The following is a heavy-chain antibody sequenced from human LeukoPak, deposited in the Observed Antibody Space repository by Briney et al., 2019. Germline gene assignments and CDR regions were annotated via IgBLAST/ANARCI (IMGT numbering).Heavy chain of an antibody. V-gene: IGHV1-69*04. J-gene: IGHJ6*02. CDR1: GGTFSSYA. CDR2: IIPILGIA. CDR3: ARDGSGYPNYYYYYGMDV. D-gene: IGHD5-12*01. Sequence: GASVKVSCKASGGTFSSYAISWVRQAPGQGLEWMGRIIPILGIANYAQKFQGRVTITAGKSTSTAYMELSSLRSEDTAVYYCARDGSGYPNYYYYYGMDVWGQGTTVTVSS.